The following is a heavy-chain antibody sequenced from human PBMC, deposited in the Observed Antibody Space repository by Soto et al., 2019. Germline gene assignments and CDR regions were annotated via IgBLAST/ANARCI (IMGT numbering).Heavy chain of an antibody. V-gene: IGHV3-30*04. Sequence: QVQLVESGGGVVQPGRSLRLSCAGSGFTFSNYAMHWVRQAPGKGLEWVAVISYDGRKTYYADSVKGRFTISRDNSKNTLYLQRNSLRVEGTAVYYCARSESTTGSKYGMDVWGQGTTVTVSS. CDR2: ISYDGRKT. D-gene: IGHD6-13*01. J-gene: IGHJ6*02. CDR3: ARSESTTGSKYGMDV. CDR1: GFTFSNYA.